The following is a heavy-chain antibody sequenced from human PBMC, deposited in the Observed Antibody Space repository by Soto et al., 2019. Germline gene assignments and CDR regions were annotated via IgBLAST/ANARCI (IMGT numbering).Heavy chain of an antibody. J-gene: IGHJ6*02. CDR1: GVSISSGGYF. CDR3: AREGNGGTYYYGMDV. V-gene: IGHV4-31*03. D-gene: IGHD1-26*01. Sequence: QVELQESGPGLVKPSQTLSLTCSVSGVSISSGGYFWSWIRQNPGEGLEYIGYIYYTGSTYHNPSLKRRVTISLDTSKNQFSLKLTSVTAADTSVYYCAREGNGGTYYYGMDVWGQGTTVTVSS. CDR2: IYYTGST.